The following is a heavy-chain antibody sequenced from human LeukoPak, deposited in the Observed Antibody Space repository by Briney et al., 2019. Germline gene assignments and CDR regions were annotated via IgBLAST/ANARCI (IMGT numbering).Heavy chain of an antibody. CDR2: ISSDGTNK. CDR3: ARGAYEIVVVTAPTY. Sequence: PGGSLRLSCAASGFTSSSYTIHWVRQAPGKGLEWVAVISSDGTNKYYADSVKGRFTISRDNSKNTLYLQMSSLRAEDTAVYYCARGAYEIVVVTAPTYWGQGTLVTVSS. J-gene: IGHJ4*02. D-gene: IGHD2-21*02. CDR1: GFTSSSYT. V-gene: IGHV3-30-3*01.